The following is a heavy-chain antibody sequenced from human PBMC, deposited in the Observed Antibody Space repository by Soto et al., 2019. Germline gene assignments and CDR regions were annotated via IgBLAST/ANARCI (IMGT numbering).Heavy chain of an antibody. CDR3: ARDLSIAARPFYSSDYYYYMDV. CDR1: GDSVSSNSAA. D-gene: IGHD6-6*01. CDR2: TYYRSKWYN. J-gene: IGHJ6*03. Sequence: QVQLQQSGPGLVKPSQTLSLTCTISGDSVSSNSAAWNWIRQSPSRGLEWLGRTYYRSKWYNDYAVSVKSRITINPDTSKNQFSLQLNSVTPEDTAVYYCARDLSIAARPFYSSDYYYYMDVWGKGTTVTVSS. V-gene: IGHV6-1*01.